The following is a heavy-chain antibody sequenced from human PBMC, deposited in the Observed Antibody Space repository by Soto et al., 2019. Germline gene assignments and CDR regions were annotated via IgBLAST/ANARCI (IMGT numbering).Heavy chain of an antibody. CDR3: AIWDMTTAQYYSFMDV. V-gene: IGHV3-74*01. J-gene: IGHJ6*03. Sequence: EVQMVESGGALVQPGGPLRLFCTASGFPLSDYWMYWVRQAPGKGLVWISRINSDGSSRTYADPVKGRFTICKDNDQNTVYLEMNRLGPDDTAAYYWAIWDMTTAQYYSFMDVWGEGTTVTV. D-gene: IGHD4-17*01. CDR1: GFPLSDYW. CDR2: INSDGSSR.